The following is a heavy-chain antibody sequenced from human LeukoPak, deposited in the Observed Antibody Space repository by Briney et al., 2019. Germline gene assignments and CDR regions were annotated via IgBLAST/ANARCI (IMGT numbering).Heavy chain of an antibody. CDR3: ARDRGYCSSTSCYPHWFDP. CDR2: ISSSSSYT. Sequence: SGGSLRLSCAASGFTFSTYSMNWVRQAPGKGLEWVSYISSSSSYTNYADSVKGRFTISRDNAKNSLYLQMNSLRAEDTAVYYCARDRGYCSSTSCYPHWFDPWGQGTLVTVSS. J-gene: IGHJ5*02. D-gene: IGHD2-2*01. V-gene: IGHV3-21*05. CDR1: GFTFSTYS.